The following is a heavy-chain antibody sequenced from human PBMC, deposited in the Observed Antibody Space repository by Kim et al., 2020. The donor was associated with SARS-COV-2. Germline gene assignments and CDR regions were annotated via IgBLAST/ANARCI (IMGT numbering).Heavy chain of an antibody. Sequence: SETLSLTCTVSGGSISSGDYYWSWIRQPPGKGLEWIGYIYYSGSTYYNPSLKSRVTISVDTSKNQFSLKLSSVTAADTAVYYCARARGYYYDSSGYSPKGDDAFDIWGQGTMVTVSS. D-gene: IGHD3-22*01. CDR1: GGSISSGDYY. J-gene: IGHJ3*02. V-gene: IGHV4-30-4*01. CDR3: ARARGYYYDSSGYSPKGDDAFDI. CDR2: IYYSGST.